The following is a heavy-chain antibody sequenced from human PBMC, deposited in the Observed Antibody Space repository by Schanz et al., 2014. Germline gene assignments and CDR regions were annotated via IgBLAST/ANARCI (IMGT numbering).Heavy chain of an antibody. CDR2: INLSGGST. J-gene: IGHJ4*02. V-gene: IGHV1-46*01. D-gene: IGHD6-19*01. Sequence: QGQLVQSGPEVKEPGASVRVSCKVSGYAFTTYGISWVRQAPGQGLEWMGIINLSGGSTNNAQKFQGRLTMTRDTSTSTVYMELRSLRSDDTAVYYCARGGYSSGWYDRDIARFDYWGQGTLVTVSS. CDR1: GYAFTTYG. CDR3: ARGGYSSGWYDRDIARFDY.